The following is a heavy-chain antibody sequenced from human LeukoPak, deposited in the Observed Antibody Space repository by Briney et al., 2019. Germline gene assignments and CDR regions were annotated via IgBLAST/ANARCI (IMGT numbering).Heavy chain of an antibody. CDR3: ARDLLITMVRGVILANDAFDI. D-gene: IGHD3-10*01. V-gene: IGHV1-2*02. J-gene: IGHJ3*02. Sequence: ASVKVSCKASGYTFTGYYMHWVRQAPGQGLEWMGWINPNSGGTNYAQKFQGRVTMTTDTSTSTAYMELRSLRSDDTAVYYCARDLLITMVRGVILANDAFDIWGQGTMVTVSS. CDR1: GYTFTGYY. CDR2: INPNSGGT.